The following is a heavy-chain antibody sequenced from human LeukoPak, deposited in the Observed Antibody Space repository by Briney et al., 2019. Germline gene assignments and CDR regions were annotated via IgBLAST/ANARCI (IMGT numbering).Heavy chain of an antibody. CDR3: AGVMGPGECSSTSCYGQYYYYYMDV. J-gene: IGHJ6*03. Sequence: GGSLRLSCAASGFTFSNYYMSWIRQAPGKGLEWVSYISSSGSTIYYADSVKGRFTISRDNAKNSPYLQMNSLRADDTAVYYCAGVMGPGECSSTSCYGQYYYYYMDVWGKGTTVTVSS. V-gene: IGHV3-11*04. CDR2: ISSSGSTI. D-gene: IGHD2-2*01. CDR1: GFTFSNYY.